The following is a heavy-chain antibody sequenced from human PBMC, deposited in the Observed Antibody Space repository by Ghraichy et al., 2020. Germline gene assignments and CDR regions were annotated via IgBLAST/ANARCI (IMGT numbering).Heavy chain of an antibody. J-gene: IGHJ3*02. Sequence: SETLSLTCTVSGGSISSGDYYWSWIRQPPGKGLEWIGYIYYSGSTYYNPSLKSRVTISVDTSKNQFSLKLSSVTAADTAVYYCARDHTPDTMILGNDAFDIWGQGTMVTVSS. CDR2: IYYSGST. D-gene: IGHD3-22*01. CDR3: ARDHTPDTMILGNDAFDI. V-gene: IGHV4-30-4*01. CDR1: GGSISSGDYY.